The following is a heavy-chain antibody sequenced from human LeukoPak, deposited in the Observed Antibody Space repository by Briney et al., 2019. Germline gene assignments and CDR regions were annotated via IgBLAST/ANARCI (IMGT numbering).Heavy chain of an antibody. V-gene: IGHV1-2*02. Sequence: ASVKVFCKASGYTFTGYYMHWVRQAPGQGLEWMGWINPNSGDTNYAQKFQGRVTMTRDTSINTAYMELSRLRSDDTAVYYCARDRSPAPGRSYGRGHFDYWGQGTLVTVSS. D-gene: IGHD5-18*01. CDR1: GYTFTGYY. J-gene: IGHJ4*02. CDR2: INPNSGDT. CDR3: ARDRSPAPGRSYGRGHFDY.